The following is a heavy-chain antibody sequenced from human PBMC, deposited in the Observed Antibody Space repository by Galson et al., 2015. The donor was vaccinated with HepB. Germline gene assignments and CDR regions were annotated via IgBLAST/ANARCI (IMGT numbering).Heavy chain of an antibody. V-gene: IGHV3-23*01. CDR3: AKVFPEKTDGWYRQALYYFDS. CDR1: GFTFSYYA. CDR2: ITPSGDNT. Sequence: SLRLSCAASGFTFSYYAMSWVRQAPGKGLEWISAITPSGDNTYSADSMKGRFTISRDNSRNTLFLQMNSLRAGATAIYFCAKVFPEKTDGWYRQALYYFDSWGQGTRVTVSS. D-gene: IGHD6-19*01. J-gene: IGHJ4*02.